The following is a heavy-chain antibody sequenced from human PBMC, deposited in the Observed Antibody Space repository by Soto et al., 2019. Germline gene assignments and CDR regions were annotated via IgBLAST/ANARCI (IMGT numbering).Heavy chain of an antibody. V-gene: IGHV1-46*01. CDR3: ARDPAIYDSSGYSFDY. CDR2: INPSGGST. CDR1: GYTFTSYY. J-gene: IGHJ4*02. D-gene: IGHD3-22*01. Sequence: QVQLVQSGAEVKKPGASVKVSCKASGYTFTSYYMHWVRQAPGQGLERMGIINPSGGSTSYAQKFQGRVTMTRDTSTSTVYMELSSLRSEDTAVYYCARDPAIYDSSGYSFDYWGQGTLVTVSS.